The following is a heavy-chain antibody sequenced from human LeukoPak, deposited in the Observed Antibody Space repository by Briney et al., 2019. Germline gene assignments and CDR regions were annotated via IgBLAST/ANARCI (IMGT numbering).Heavy chain of an antibody. V-gene: IGHV3-21*01. CDR3: AAEGYYYGSGTWGGGDY. CDR1: GFTFSSYS. CDR2: ISSSSSYI. J-gene: IGHJ4*02. Sequence: GGSLRLSCAASGFTFSSYSMNWVRQAPGKGLEWVSSISSSSSYIYYADSVKGRFTISRDNAKNSLYLQMNSLRAEDTAGYYCAAEGYYYGSGTWGGGDYWGQGTLVTVSS. D-gene: IGHD3-10*01.